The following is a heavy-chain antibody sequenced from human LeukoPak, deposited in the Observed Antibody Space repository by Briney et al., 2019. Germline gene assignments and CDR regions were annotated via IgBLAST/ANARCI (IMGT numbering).Heavy chain of an antibody. D-gene: IGHD3-3*01. CDR3: ARDDFWSGYPPRY. CDR2: ISSSSSTI. J-gene: IGHJ4*02. Sequence: PGGSLRLSCAASGFTFSNAWMSWVRQAPGKGLEWVSYISSSSSTIYYADSVKGRFTISRDNAKNSLYLQMNSLRAEDTAVYYCARDDFWSGYPPRYWGQGTLVTVSS. V-gene: IGHV3-48*01. CDR1: GFTFSNAW.